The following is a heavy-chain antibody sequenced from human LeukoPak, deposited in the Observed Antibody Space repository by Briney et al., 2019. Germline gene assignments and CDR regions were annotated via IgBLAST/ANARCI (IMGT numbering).Heavy chain of an antibody. V-gene: IGHV1-2*02. CDR1: GYTFTGYY. CDR2: INPNSGGT. CDR3: ARVRKVHRICDY. J-gene: IGHJ4*02. D-gene: IGHD2-15*01. Sequence: ASVTVSCKASGYTFTGYYMHWVRQAPGQGLEWMGWINPNSGGTNCAQKFQGRVTMTRDTSISTAYMELSRLRSDDTAVYYCARVRKVHRICDYWGQGTLVTVSS.